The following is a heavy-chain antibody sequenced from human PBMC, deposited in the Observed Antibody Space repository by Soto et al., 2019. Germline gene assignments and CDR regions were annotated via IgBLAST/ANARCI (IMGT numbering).Heavy chain of an antibody. CDR1: GFTFDDYA. Sequence: EVQLAESGGGLVQPGRSLRLSCAASGFTFDDYAMHWVRQPPGKGLEWVSGITWNSGIIGYADSVKGRFTISRDNAKNSLYLQMNSLRPADTALYYCAKDQGYSTSYYGYVDLWGRGTLVTVSS. CDR2: ITWNSGII. CDR3: AKDQGYSTSYYGYVDL. V-gene: IGHV3-9*01. J-gene: IGHJ2*01. D-gene: IGHD6-13*01.